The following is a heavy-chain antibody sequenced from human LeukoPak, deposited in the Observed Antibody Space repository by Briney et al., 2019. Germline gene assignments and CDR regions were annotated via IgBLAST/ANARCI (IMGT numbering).Heavy chain of an antibody. J-gene: IGHJ4*02. CDR3: AKSSYYDASGYYREYYFDY. V-gene: IGHV3-23*01. CDR1: GFSFSNYA. CDR2: VSGSGGST. Sequence: PGGSLRLSCVPSGFSFSNYAMSWARQAPGKGLEWVSSVSGSGGSTHYADSVKGRFTISRDQTKNTLCLQMNSLRAEDTAVYYCAKSSYYDASGYYREYYFDYWGQGTLVTVSS. D-gene: IGHD3-22*01.